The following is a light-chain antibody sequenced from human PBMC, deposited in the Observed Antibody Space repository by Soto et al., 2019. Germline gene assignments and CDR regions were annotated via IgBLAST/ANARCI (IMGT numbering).Light chain of an antibody. CDR2: GTS. V-gene: IGKV3-20*01. CDR3: QQYSGSPPRT. J-gene: IGKJ1*01. Sequence: EVVLTQSPGTLSLSPGERATLYCRTSQSVVNTYVAWYQQKPGQAPRLLMYGTSSRATGIPDRFSGSGSGTDFTLTISSLEPEDFAIYYCQQYSGSPPRTFGQGTKVEIK. CDR1: QSVVNTY.